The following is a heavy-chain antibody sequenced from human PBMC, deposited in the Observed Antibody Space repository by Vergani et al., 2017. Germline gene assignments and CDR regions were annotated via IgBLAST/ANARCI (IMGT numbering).Heavy chain of an antibody. D-gene: IGHD2-21*02. CDR1: GFTFSNFG. CDR3: ANYFRDSKDGLTDS. CDR2: IGKDGINT. V-gene: IGHV3-30*02. J-gene: IGHJ4*02. Sequence: QVQLVESVGGVVQPGGSLRLSCAASGFTFSNFGMHWIRPAPGKGLEWLAYIGKDGINTRYRDAVKGRFTVSRDNSKDILYLQIDSLRREDTTLYYCANYFRDSKDGLTDSWGPGTLVIVSS.